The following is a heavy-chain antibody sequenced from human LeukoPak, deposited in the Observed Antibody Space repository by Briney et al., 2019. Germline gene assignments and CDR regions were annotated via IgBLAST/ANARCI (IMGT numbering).Heavy chain of an antibody. Sequence: AGGSLRLSCAASGFTFSSYSMNWVRQAPGKGLEWVSSISSSSSYIYYADSVKGRFTISRDNAKNSLYLQMNSLRAEDTAVYYCWCSGIVVVPAAPFDYWGQGTLVTVSS. CDR2: ISSSSSYI. CDR1: GFTFSSYS. V-gene: IGHV3-21*04. J-gene: IGHJ4*02. CDR3: WCSGIVVVPAAPFDY. D-gene: IGHD2-2*01.